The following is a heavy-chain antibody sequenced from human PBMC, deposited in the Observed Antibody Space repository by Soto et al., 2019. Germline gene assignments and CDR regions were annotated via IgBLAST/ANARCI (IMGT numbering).Heavy chain of an antibody. CDR1: GFTFSSYD. V-gene: IGHV3-13*01. CDR2: IGTAGDT. CDR3: ARLLYYYDSSGYYWSDAFDI. D-gene: IGHD3-22*01. J-gene: IGHJ3*02. Sequence: GGSLRLSCAASGFTFSSYDMHWVRQATGKGLEWVSAIGTAGDTYYPGSVKGRFTISRENAKNSLYLQMNSLRAEDTAVYYCARLLYYYDSSGYYWSDAFDIWGQGTMVTVSS.